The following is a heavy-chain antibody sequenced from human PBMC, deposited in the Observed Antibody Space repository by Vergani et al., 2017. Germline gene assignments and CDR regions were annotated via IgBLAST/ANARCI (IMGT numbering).Heavy chain of an antibody. CDR2: IYTSGRT. CDR3: ARSSSWKLDAFYI. D-gene: IGHD6-13*01. V-gene: IGHV4-61*02. Sequence: QVQLQESGPGLVKPSETLSLTCTVSGGSISSSSYYWGWIRQPAGKGLEWIGRIYTSGRTNYNPSLKMRVTISVDTSKNQFSLKLSSVTAADTAVYYCARSSSWKLDAFYIWGQGTMVTVSS. CDR1: GGSISSSSYY. J-gene: IGHJ3*02.